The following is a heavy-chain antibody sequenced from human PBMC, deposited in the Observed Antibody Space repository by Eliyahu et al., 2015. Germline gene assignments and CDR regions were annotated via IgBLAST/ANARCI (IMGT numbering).Heavy chain of an antibody. V-gene: IGHV2-5*02. CDR1: GFSXXXRGVG. CDR3: AHRPLGGSLRYFEH. J-gene: IGHJ4*02. CDR2: IYWDNDK. Sequence: QITLKESGPTLVKPTQTLTLTCTFSGFSXXXRGVGVGWIRQPPGKALEWLALIYWDNDKRYSPSLKSRLTITKDTSKNQVVLTVANMDPVDTATYFCAHRPLGGSLRYFEHWGQGTLVTVSS. D-gene: IGHD3-9*01.